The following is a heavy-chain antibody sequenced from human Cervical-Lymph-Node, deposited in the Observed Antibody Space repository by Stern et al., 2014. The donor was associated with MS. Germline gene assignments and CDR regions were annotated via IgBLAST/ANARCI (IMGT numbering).Heavy chain of an antibody. J-gene: IGHJ6*02. V-gene: IGHV3-49*04. CDR3: AREAGMQHDDILAGHGGKRYYFYGMDV. CDR1: GFRFSAHS. D-gene: IGHD3-9*01. Sequence: EVQLVESGGGLVKPGRSLRLSCATSGFRFSAHSMHWVRQAPGKGLAWVGVIRTKTSGGTTENAPSVKDRFTISRDDSRSSAYLQLNTLTTEDTGVYYCAREAGMQHDDILAGHGGKRYYFYGMDVWGQGTTVTVSS. CDR2: IRTKTSGGTT.